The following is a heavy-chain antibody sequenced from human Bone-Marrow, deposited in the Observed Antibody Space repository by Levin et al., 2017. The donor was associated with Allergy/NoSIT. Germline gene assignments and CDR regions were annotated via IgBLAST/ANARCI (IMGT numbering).Heavy chain of an antibody. Sequence: PSETLSLTCSVSGASISGHYWSWIRQPPGKGLEWVGYIYQTGGTGYNPSLKSRATISIDAPKNEVSLRLTSVTAADTAVYSCATLTTMTSWMLFDFWGQGSMVVVSS. CDR2: IYQTGGT. V-gene: IGHV4-59*11. CDR3: ATLTTMTSWMLFDF. D-gene: IGHD3-9*01. CDR1: GASISGHY. J-gene: IGHJ3*01.